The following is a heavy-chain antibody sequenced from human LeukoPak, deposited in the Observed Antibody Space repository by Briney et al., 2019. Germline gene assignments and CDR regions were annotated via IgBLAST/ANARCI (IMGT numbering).Heavy chain of an antibody. CDR2: INSDGSAT. CDR3: ARGTAGYHSSYFDY. CDR1: GFTFGSPW. D-gene: IGHD3-16*02. J-gene: IGHJ4*02. Sequence: PGGSLRLSCAASGFTFGSPWMHWVRQAPGKGLVWVSRINSDGSATACADSVKGRFTISRDNAENTLYLQMNSLRAEDTAVYYCARGTAGYHSSYFDYWGQGTLVTVSS. V-gene: IGHV3-74*01.